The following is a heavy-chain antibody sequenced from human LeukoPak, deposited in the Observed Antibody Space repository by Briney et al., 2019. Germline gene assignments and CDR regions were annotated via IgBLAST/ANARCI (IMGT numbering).Heavy chain of an antibody. CDR2: IGTAGDT. CDR1: GFTFSSYD. J-gene: IGHJ4*02. Sequence: PGGSLRLSCAASGFTFSSYDMHWVRQATGKGLEWVSAIGTAGDTYYPGSVKGRFTISRDNAKTSLYLQMNSLRAEDTAVYYCARDLSGIAGYTYGRGIDYWGQGTLVTVSS. CDR3: ARDLSGIAGYTYGRGIDY. V-gene: IGHV3-13*01. D-gene: IGHD5-18*01.